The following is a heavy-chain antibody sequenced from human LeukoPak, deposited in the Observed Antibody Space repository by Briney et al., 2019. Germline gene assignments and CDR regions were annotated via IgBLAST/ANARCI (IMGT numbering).Heavy chain of an antibody. V-gene: IGHV4-59*01. D-gene: IGHD6-19*01. J-gene: IGHJ4*02. Sequence: SETLSLTCTVSGGSISSYYWSWIRQPPGKGLEWIGYIYYSGSTNYNPSLKSRVTISVDTSKNQFSLKQSSVTAADTAVYYCARGWLAGTSPLFDYWGQGTLVTASS. CDR2: IYYSGST. CDR1: GGSISSYY. CDR3: ARGWLAGTSPLFDY.